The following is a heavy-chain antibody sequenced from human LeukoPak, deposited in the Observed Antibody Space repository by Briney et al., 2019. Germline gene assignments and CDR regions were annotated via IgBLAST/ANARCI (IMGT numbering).Heavy chain of an antibody. Sequence: GRSLRLSCAASGFTFSSYGMHWVRQAPGKGLEWVAVISYDGSNKYYAGSVEGRFTISRDNSKNTLYLQMNSLRAEDTAVYYCAKGVGAFDIWGQGTMVTVSS. CDR2: ISYDGSNK. D-gene: IGHD3-3*01. CDR1: GFTFSSYG. V-gene: IGHV3-30*18. J-gene: IGHJ3*02. CDR3: AKGVGAFDI.